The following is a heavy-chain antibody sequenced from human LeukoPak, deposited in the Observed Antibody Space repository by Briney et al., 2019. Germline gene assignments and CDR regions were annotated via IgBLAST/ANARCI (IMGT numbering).Heavy chain of an antibody. V-gene: IGHV4-34*01. CDR2: INHSGST. Sequence: GSLRLSCAASGFTFSSYSMNWVRQAPGKGLEWIGEINHSGSTNYNPSLKSRVTISVDTSKNQFSLKLSSVTAADTAVYYCARRNYDYVWGSPEYYFDYWGQGTLVTVSS. CDR3: ARRNYDYVWGSPEYYFDY. D-gene: IGHD3-16*01. CDR1: GFTFSSYS. J-gene: IGHJ4*02.